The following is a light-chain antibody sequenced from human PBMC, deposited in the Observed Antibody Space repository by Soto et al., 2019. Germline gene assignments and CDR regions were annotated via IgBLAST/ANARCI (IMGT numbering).Light chain of an antibody. Sequence: DIQMTQSPSSVSASLGDRVTITCRASQVVSNHLAWYQQKPGKAPVLLIYDASTLQTGVPSRFSGGGSGTDFTLTISGLQPEDFATYYCQQGNTFPITFGQGTRLDIK. CDR3: QQGNTFPIT. J-gene: IGKJ5*01. CDR2: DAS. V-gene: IGKV1-12*01. CDR1: QVVSNH.